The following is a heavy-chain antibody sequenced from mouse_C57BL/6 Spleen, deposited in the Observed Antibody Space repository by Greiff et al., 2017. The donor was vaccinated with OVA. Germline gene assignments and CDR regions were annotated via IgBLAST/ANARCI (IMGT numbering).Heavy chain of an antibody. V-gene: IGHV5-17*01. Sequence: EVMLVESGGGLVKPGGSLKLSCAASGFTFSDYGMHWVRQAPEKGLEWVAYISSGSSTIYYADTVKGRFTISRDNAKNTLFLQMTSLRSQNTAMYYCARPQYYSSLDYWGQSTTLTVSS. D-gene: IGHD1-1*01. CDR1: GFTFSDYG. CDR2: ISSGSSTI. J-gene: IGHJ2*01. CDR3: ARPQYYSSLDY.